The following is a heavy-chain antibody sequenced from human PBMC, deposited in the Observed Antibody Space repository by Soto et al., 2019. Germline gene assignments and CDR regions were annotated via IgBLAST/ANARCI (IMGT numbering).Heavy chain of an antibody. J-gene: IGHJ6*02. Sequence: PSETLSLTCTVSGGSVSSASYYWSWIRQPPGKGLEWIGSIYYSGSTNYNPSLKSRVTISVDTSKNQFSLKLSSVTAADTAVYYCARDRGYYDSSGYSYYGMDVWGQWTTVT. CDR2: IYYSGST. CDR1: GGSVSSASYY. V-gene: IGHV4-61*01. D-gene: IGHD3-22*01. CDR3: ARDRGYYDSSGYSYYGMDV.